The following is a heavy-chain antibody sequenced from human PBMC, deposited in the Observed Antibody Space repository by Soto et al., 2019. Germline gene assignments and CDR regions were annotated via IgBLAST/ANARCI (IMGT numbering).Heavy chain of an antibody. CDR2: IYPGDSDT. J-gene: IGHJ5*02. CDR1: GYSFTSYW. V-gene: IGHV5-51*01. D-gene: IGHD4-17*01. CDR3: ARFLATNDYGDYVSGWFDP. Sequence: GESLKISCQGSGYSFTSYWIGWVRQMPGKGLEWMGIIYPGDSDTRYSPSFQGQVTISADKSISTAYLQWSSLKASDTAMDYCARFLATNDYGDYVSGWFDPWGQGTLVTVSS.